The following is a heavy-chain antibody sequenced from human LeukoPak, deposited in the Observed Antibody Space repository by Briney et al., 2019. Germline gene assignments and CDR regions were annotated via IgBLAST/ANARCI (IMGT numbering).Heavy chain of an antibody. CDR3: CSSTSWHRGARYFDL. CDR1: GGSISSGGYY. Sequence: SETLSLTCTVSGGSISSGGYYWSWIRQPPGKGLEWIGYIYHSGSTYYNPSLKSRVTISVDRSKNQFSLKLSSVTAADTAVYYCCSSTSWHRGARYFDLWGRGTLVTVSS. D-gene: IGHD2-2*01. J-gene: IGHJ2*01. V-gene: IGHV4-30-2*01. CDR2: IYHSGST.